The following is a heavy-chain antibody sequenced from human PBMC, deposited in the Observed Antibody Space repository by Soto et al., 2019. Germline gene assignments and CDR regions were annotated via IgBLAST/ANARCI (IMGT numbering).Heavy chain of an antibody. J-gene: IGHJ4*02. CDR2: IYYNGTT. V-gene: IGHV4-30-4*08. Sequence: SETLSLTCTVAGGSISSPSFCWSLIRQHPGKGLEWIGHIYYNGTTYYNPSLKSRLTISLDTSKNQFSLKLSSVNAADTAVYYCSRKSGSAYYFDFWGQGTLVTVSS. CDR1: GGSISSPSFC. CDR3: SRKSGSAYYFDF. D-gene: IGHD3-16*01.